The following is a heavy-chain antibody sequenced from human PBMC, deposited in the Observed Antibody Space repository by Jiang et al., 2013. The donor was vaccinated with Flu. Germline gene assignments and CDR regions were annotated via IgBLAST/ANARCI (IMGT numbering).Heavy chain of an antibody. J-gene: IGHJ5*02. CDR2: IYYSGST. V-gene: IGHV4-61*01. D-gene: IGHD5-12*01. CDR1: GGSVSSGSYY. CDR3: ARDANIVATGRYCFDP. Sequence: GLVKPSETLSLTCTVSGGSVSSGSYYWSWIRQPPGKGLEWIGLIYYSGSTNYNASLKSRVTISVDTSKNQFSLKLNSVTAADTAVYYCARDANIVATGRYCFDPWGQGILVTVSS.